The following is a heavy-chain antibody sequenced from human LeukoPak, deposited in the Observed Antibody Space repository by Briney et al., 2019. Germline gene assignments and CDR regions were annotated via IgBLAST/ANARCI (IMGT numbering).Heavy chain of an antibody. V-gene: IGHV1-46*01. Sequence: GASVKVSCKASGYTFTSYYMHWVRQAPGQGLEWMGIINPSGGRTSYEQKLQGRVNMNRDTYTSTVYMELSSLRSEHTAVYYCARDRSYVQGSGFDPWGQGTLVTVSS. CDR1: GYTFTSYY. J-gene: IGHJ5*02. CDR3: ARDRSYVQGSGFDP. D-gene: IGHD3-10*01. CDR2: INPSGGRT.